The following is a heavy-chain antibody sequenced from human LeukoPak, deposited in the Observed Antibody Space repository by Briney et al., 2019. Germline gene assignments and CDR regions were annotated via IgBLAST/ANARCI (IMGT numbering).Heavy chain of an antibody. CDR2: FYSGGTI. Sequence: GGSLRLSCAASGFTFSSYEMNWVRQAPGKGLEWVSVFYSGGTIRYADSVRDRFIISRDVSKNMLYLQMNSLRVEDTAVYYCVRDPHNSGSGRYFEDWGRGNLVTVSP. CDR1: GFTFSSYE. CDR3: VRDPHNSGSGRYFED. D-gene: IGHD3-10*01. J-gene: IGHJ4*02. V-gene: IGHV3-66*01.